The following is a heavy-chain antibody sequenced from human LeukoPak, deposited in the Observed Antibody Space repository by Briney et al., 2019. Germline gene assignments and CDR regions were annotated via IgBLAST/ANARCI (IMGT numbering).Heavy chain of an antibody. CDR3: ARPTKNIDYYDSSGYYFDY. D-gene: IGHD3-22*01. CDR2: IYYSGST. V-gene: IGHV4-59*12. J-gene: IGHJ4*02. Sequence: PSETLSLTCTVSGGSISSYYWSWIRQPPGKGLEWIGYIYYSGSTNYNPSLKSRVTISVDTSKNQFSLKLSSVTAADTAVYYCARPTKNIDYYDSSGYYFDYWGQGTLVTVSS. CDR1: GGSISSYY.